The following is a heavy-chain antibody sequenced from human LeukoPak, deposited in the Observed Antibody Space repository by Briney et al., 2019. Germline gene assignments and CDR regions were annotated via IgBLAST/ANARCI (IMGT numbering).Heavy chain of an antibody. Sequence: ASVKVSCKASGYTFMSYGINWVRQAPGQGLEWMGWISAKKGNTDYAEKLQGRVTMTTDTSTSTAYMELRSLRSDDTAVYYCARDMYSSGRVPFDYWGQGTLVTVSS. D-gene: IGHD6-19*01. CDR2: ISAKKGNT. CDR3: ARDMYSSGRVPFDY. V-gene: IGHV1-18*01. J-gene: IGHJ4*02. CDR1: GYTFMSYG.